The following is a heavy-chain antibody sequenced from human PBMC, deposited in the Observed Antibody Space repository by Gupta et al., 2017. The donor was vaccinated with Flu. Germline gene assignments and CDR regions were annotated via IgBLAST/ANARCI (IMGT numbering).Heavy chain of an antibody. V-gene: IGHV3-74*01. D-gene: IGHD3-16*01. CDR2: INSYGSRT. CDR3: ASSEGGPTAYGLDV. Sequence: RQAPGKGLVWVSRINSYGSRTTYADSVKGRFTISRDNAKNTLYLQMNSLRAEDTAVYFCASSEGGPTAYGLDVWGQGTTVTVSS. J-gene: IGHJ6*02.